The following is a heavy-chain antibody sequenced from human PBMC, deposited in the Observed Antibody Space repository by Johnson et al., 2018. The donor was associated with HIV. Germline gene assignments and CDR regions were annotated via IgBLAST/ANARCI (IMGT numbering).Heavy chain of an antibody. CDR1: GFTFGSYG. Sequence: QVQLVESGGGVVQPGRSLRLSYAASGFTFGSYGMHWVRQAPGKGLEWVAVISFDGSNKYYADSVKGRFTISRDNSKNTLYLQMNSLRDEDTAVYYCAKDVGNYWPDSFDIWGQGTMVTVSS. CDR3: AKDVGNYWPDSFDI. D-gene: IGHD3-22*01. J-gene: IGHJ3*02. V-gene: IGHV3-30*19. CDR2: ISFDGSNK.